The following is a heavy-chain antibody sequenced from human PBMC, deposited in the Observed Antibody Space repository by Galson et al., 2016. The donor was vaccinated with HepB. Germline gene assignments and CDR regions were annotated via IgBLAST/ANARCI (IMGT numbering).Heavy chain of an antibody. V-gene: IGHV3-23*01. CDR2: IGGSGGST. J-gene: IGHJ5*02. Sequence: SLRLSCAASGFTFSSYAMTWVRRAPGKGLEWVSAIGGSGGSTYYADSVKGRFTISRDNSKNTLYLQMKSLRAEDTAIYYCARERTKLESDPWGQGTLVTVSS. D-gene: IGHD1-1*01. CDR1: GFTFSSYA. CDR3: ARERTKLESDP.